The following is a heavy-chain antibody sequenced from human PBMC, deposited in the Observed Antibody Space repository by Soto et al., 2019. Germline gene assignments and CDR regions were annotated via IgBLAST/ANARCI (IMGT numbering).Heavy chain of an antibody. CDR2: IYHSGTT. Sequence: QVQLQESGPGLVKPSGTLSLTCAVSGGSINSSDWWSWVRQPPGKGLEWIGEIYHSGTTNYKRSLKSRVAISLDKSKTQFSLKLSSVTAADAAVYYCRSSTSISGLYWYLELWGRGTLVTVSS. D-gene: IGHD6-13*01. CDR1: GGSINSSDW. J-gene: IGHJ2*01. V-gene: IGHV4-4*02. CDR3: RSSTSISGLYWYLEL.